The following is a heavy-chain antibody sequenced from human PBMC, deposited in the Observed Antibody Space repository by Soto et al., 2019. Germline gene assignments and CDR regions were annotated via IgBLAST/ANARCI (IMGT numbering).Heavy chain of an antibody. CDR2: IDWDDDK. D-gene: IGHD1-26*01. Sequence: GPALGNPTQTLTLTCTFSGFSLGTRGMCVSWIRQPPGKALEWLALIDWDDDKYYSTSLKTRLTISKDTSKNQVVLTMTNMDPVDTATYYCARMWGDYFDYWGQGTLVTVSS. CDR1: GFSLGTRGMC. V-gene: IGHV2-70*01. CDR3: ARMWGDYFDY. J-gene: IGHJ4*02.